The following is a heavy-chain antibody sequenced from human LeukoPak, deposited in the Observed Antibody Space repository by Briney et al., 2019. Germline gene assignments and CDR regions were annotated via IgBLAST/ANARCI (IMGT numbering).Heavy chain of an antibody. CDR1: GGSTSSGGYY. J-gene: IGHJ4*02. CDR2: IYYSGST. D-gene: IGHD3-10*01. Sequence: PSETLSLTCTVSGGSTSSGGYYWSWIRQHPGKGLEWIGYIYYSGSTYYNPSLKSRVTTSVDTSKNQFSLKLSSVTAADTAVYYCARGGITMVREDYFDYWGQGTLVTVSS. CDR3: ARGGITMVREDYFDY. V-gene: IGHV4-31*03.